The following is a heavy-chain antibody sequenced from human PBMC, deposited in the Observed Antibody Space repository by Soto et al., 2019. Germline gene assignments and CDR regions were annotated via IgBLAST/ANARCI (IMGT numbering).Heavy chain of an antibody. J-gene: IGHJ6*02. V-gene: IGHV1-69*12. CDR3: ARDKDRQQLGGNYYYILDV. CDR2: IMPVFATP. CDR1: GGTFSTSA. D-gene: IGHD3-3*02. Sequence: QVQLVQSGAEVKKPGSSVKVSCKASGGTFSTSAISWVRQAPGQGLEWVGGIMPVFATPDYAQKYQGRVTITAYESTTTAYLERTSLRTDDTAVYYCARDKDRQQLGGNYYYILDVWGQGTAITVSS.